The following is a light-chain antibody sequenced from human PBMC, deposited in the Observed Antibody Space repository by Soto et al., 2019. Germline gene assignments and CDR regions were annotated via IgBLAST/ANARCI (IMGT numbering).Light chain of an antibody. J-gene: IGKJ5*01. V-gene: IGKV2-28*01. CDR2: LAS. CDR1: QSLLQSNGNNH. CDR3: LQAAQSPLT. Sequence: DIVLTQSPLSLPVTPGEPASISCRSSQSLLQSNGNNHVDWYLQRPGQSPQLLLYLASSRASGVPDRFRGSGSGTEVSLESSRVDAEDVGVYYCLQAAQSPLTFGQGTRLAIK.